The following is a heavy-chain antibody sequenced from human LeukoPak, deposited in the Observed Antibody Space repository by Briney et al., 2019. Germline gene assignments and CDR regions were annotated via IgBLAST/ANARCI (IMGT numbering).Heavy chain of an antibody. CDR3: AHLRCSSTSCYGKYAFDI. Sequence: SGPTLVKPTQTLTLTCTVSAFSLRSRGVGVGWIRQPPGKALEWLSLIFWDDDKRYRPSLKSRLTISKDTSKNQVVLTMTNMDPVDTATYYCAHLRCSSTSCYGKYAFDIWGQGTMVTVSS. J-gene: IGHJ3*02. CDR1: AFSLRSRGVG. D-gene: IGHD2-2*01. CDR2: IFWDDDK. V-gene: IGHV2-5*02.